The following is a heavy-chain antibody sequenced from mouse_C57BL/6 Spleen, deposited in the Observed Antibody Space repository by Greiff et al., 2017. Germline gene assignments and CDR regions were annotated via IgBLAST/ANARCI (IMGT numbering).Heavy chain of an antibody. J-gene: IGHJ4*01. CDR1: GFTFSSYA. CDR2: ISSGGDYI. Sequence: EVKLVESGEGLVKPGGSLKLSCAASGFTFSSYAMSWVRQTPEKRLEWVAYISSGGDYIYYADTVKGRFTISRDNARNTLYLQMSSLKSEDTAMXYCTRDYDYDDAMDYWGQGTSVTVAS. D-gene: IGHD2-4*01. CDR3: TRDYDYDDAMDY. V-gene: IGHV5-9-1*02.